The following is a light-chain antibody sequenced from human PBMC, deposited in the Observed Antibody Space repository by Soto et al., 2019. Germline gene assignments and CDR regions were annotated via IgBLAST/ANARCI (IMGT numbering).Light chain of an antibody. CDR2: KAS. J-gene: IGKJ2*01. CDR3: QQYKAYSYT. Sequence: DIEMTQSPSTLSASVGDRVTLTCRATQSLNIWLAWYQQKPGKAPKLLISKASSLESGVPSRFSGSGSGTEFSLTISGLQPDDFATYYCQQYKAYSYTFGQGTKLE. CDR1: QSLNIW. V-gene: IGKV1-5*03.